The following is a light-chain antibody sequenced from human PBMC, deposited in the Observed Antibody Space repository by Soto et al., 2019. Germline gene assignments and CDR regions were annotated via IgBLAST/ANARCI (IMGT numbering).Light chain of an antibody. CDR3: AAWDDSLNGYV. CDR1: SSNIGTNA. CDR2: NNN. J-gene: IGLJ1*01. V-gene: IGLV1-44*01. Sequence: QSALTQPPSASGTPGQRVTISCSGGSSNIGTNAVNWYQQLPGTAPKLLIYNNNQRPSGVPDRFSGSKSGTSASLAISGLQSEDEADYYCAAWDDSLNGYVFGTGTKVTDL.